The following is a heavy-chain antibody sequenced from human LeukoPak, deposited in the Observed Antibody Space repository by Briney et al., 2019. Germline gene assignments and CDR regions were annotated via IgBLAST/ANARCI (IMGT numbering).Heavy chain of an antibody. CDR1: GGTFSSYA. Sequence: SVKVSCKASGGTFSSYAISWVRQAPGQGLEWMGGIIPIFGTANYAQKFQGRVTITADESTSTAYMELSSLRSEDTAVYYCASAQDDTHYYYYYGMDVWGQGTTVTVSS. CDR2: IIPIFGTA. D-gene: IGHD1-1*01. J-gene: IGHJ6*02. CDR3: ASAQDDTHYYYYYGMDV. V-gene: IGHV1-69*01.